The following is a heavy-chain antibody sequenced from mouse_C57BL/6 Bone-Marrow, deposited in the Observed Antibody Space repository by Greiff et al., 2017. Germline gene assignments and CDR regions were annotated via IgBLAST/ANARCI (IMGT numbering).Heavy chain of an antibody. V-gene: IGHV1-47*01. CDR1: GYTFTTYS. J-gene: IGHJ2*01. Sequence: QVQLQQSGAELVKPGASVKMSCKASGYTFTTYSIEWMKPNHGQSLEWIGNFHPYTDDTKYNEKFKGKATLTVEKSSSTVYLELSRITSDDSAVYYCARGCNYGEYYCDYWGQGTTLTVSS. D-gene: IGHD2-4*01. CDR2: FHPYTDDT. CDR3: ARGCNYGEYYCDY.